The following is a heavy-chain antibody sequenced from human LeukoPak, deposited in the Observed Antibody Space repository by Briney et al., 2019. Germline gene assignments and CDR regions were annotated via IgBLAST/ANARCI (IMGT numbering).Heavy chain of an antibody. CDR2: INPNSGGT. Sequence: ASVKVSSKASGYTFTGYYMHWVRQAAGQGLGWMGWINPNSGGTDYAQKLQGRVTMTRDTSISTTYMELSRLRSDDTAVYYCARDLRYCSSTSCYGDNWFDPWGQGTLVTVSS. CDR1: GYTFTGYY. CDR3: ARDLRYCSSTSCYGDNWFDP. J-gene: IGHJ5*02. D-gene: IGHD2-2*01. V-gene: IGHV1-2*02.